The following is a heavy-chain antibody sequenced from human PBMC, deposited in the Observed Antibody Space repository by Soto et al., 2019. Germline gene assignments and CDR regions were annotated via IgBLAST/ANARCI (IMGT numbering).Heavy chain of an antibody. Sequence: GASVKVSCKASGGTFSSYAISWVRQAPGQGLEWMGGIIPIFGTANYAQKFQGRVTITADESTSTAYMELSSLRSEDTAVYYCARVGNEYGDYDYWGQGTLVTVYS. CDR2: IIPIFGTA. J-gene: IGHJ4*02. D-gene: IGHD4-17*01. CDR1: GGTFSSYA. CDR3: ARVGNEYGDYDY. V-gene: IGHV1-69*13.